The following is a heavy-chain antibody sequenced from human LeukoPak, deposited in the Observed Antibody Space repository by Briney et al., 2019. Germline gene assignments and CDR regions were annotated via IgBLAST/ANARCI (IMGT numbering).Heavy chain of an antibody. CDR2: IYYSGGT. D-gene: IGHD3-3*01. V-gene: IGHV4-59*01. CDR3: AGALITIFAVSSIFGGDYYYGMDV. Sequence: PSETLSLTCTVSGGSISSYYWSWIRQPPGKGLEWIGYIYYSGGTNYNPSLKSRVTISVDTSKNQFSLKLSSVTAADTAVYYCAGALITIFAVSSIFGGDYYYGMDVWGQGTTVTVSS. CDR1: GGSISSYY. J-gene: IGHJ6*02.